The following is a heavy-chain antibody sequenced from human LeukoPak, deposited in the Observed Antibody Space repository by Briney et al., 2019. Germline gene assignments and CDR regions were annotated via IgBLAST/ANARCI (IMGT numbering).Heavy chain of an antibody. J-gene: IGHJ4*02. D-gene: IGHD2-15*01. CDR1: GFTHSSYA. Sequence: GGSLRLSCASSGFTHSSYAMNWVRQAPGKGLDWVSAISGSGGSTYYVDSVKGRFTISRDNSKNTLYLKMNSLRAEDTAVYYCAKLDCSGSSCYQFDCWGQGTLVTVSS. CDR3: AKLDCSGSSCYQFDC. CDR2: ISGSGGST. V-gene: IGHV3-23*01.